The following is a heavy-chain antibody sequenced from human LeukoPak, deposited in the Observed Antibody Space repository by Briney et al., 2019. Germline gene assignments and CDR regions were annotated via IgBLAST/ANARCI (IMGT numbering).Heavy chain of an antibody. CDR2: INPNSGGA. CDR3: ARSLRVIVIVPAAPHAFDI. Sequence: ASVKVSCTASGYTFTGYYMHWVRQAPGQGLEWMGWINPNSGGANFAQKFQDRVTMTRDTSISTAYMELSRLRSDDTAVYYCARSLRVIVIVPAAPHAFDIWGQGTMVTVSS. CDR1: GYTFTGYY. J-gene: IGHJ3*02. V-gene: IGHV1-2*02. D-gene: IGHD2-2*01.